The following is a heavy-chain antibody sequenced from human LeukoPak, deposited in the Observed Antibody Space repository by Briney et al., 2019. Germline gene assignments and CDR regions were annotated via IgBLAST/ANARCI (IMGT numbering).Heavy chain of an antibody. CDR2: ISAYNGNT. CDR1: GYTFTSYD. CDR3: AREPSWSGYYWVFDY. V-gene: IGHV1-18*01. Sequence: ASVKVSCKASGYTFTSYDINWVRQAPGQGLEWMGWISAYNGNTNYAQKLQGRVTMTTDTSTSTAYMELRSLRSDDTAVYYCAREPSWSGYYWVFDYWGQGTLVTVSS. D-gene: IGHD3-3*01. J-gene: IGHJ4*02.